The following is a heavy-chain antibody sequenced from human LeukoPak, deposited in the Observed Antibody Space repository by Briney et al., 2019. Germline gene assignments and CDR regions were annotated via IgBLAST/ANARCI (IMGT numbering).Heavy chain of an antibody. CDR1: GFAVSSHY. CDR2: IYGGGST. CDR3: ARDRGTQDYFDY. D-gene: IGHD3-16*01. J-gene: IGHJ4*02. V-gene: IGHV3-53*01. Sequence: GGSLRLSCAASGFAVSSHYMSWVRQAPGKGLEWVSVIYGGGSTYYADFVKGRFTISRDNYKNTLYLQMNSLRAEDTAVYYCARDRGTQDYFDYWGQGTLVTVSS.